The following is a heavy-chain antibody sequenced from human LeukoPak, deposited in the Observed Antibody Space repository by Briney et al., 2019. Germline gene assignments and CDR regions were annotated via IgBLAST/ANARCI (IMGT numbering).Heavy chain of an antibody. J-gene: IGHJ4*02. CDR3: ARYLEMATIWAYFDY. Sequence: QTGGSLRLSCAASGFTFSSYAMSWVRQAPGKGLEWVSAISGSGGSTYYADSVKGRFTISRDNSKNTLYLQMNSLRAEDTAVYYCARYLEMATIWAYFDYWGQGTLVTVSS. V-gene: IGHV3-23*01. CDR2: ISGSGGST. D-gene: IGHD3-9*01. CDR1: GFTFSSYA.